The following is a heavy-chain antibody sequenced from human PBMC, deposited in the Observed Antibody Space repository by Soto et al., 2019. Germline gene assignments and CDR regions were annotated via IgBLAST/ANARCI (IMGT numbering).Heavy chain of an antibody. CDR2: IYYNGRT. CDR3: ASSGSRGHLRDWFDP. V-gene: IGHV4-30-2*03. J-gene: IGHJ5*02. Sequence: SVTLYLSFAVAGGPNSGGGFCGGGFRMPPGKGLEWIGMIYYNGRTYYSESLKSRVTISVDPSKNQISLKVTFVTAAHRAVYYCASSGSRGHLRDWFDPWAHGSLVAVYS. D-gene: IGHD3-10*01. CDR1: GGPNSGGGFC.